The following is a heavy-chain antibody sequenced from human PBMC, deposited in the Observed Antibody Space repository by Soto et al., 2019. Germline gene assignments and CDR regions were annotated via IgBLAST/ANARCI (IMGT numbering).Heavy chain of an antibody. D-gene: IGHD2-2*01. CDR3: AKGYCISMTCPCDY. CDR1: GFTFDDSS. Sequence: GGSLRLSCAASGFTFDDSSMHWVRQAPGKGLEWVSGLSWNSGTIGYAESVKGRFTISRDNAKNSLYLQMNSLRAEDTALYYCAKGYCISMTCPCDYWGQGTLVTVSS. V-gene: IGHV3-9*01. CDR2: LSWNSGTI. J-gene: IGHJ4*02.